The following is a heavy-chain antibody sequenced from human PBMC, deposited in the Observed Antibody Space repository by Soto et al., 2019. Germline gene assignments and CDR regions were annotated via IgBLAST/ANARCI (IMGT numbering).Heavy chain of an antibody. CDR2: IFDSGTT. D-gene: IGHD7-27*01. J-gene: IGHJ4*02. V-gene: IGHV4-30-4*01. CDR3: ARGPSGDKVHY. Sequence: QVQLQESGPGLVKPSQTLSLTCTVSGGSIARDYSYSSWIRQPPGEGLEWIGHIFDSGTTYTNPSLRSQVALSLDTSKNHFSLTLSSMPAADTAFYYCARGPSGDKVHYWGQGALATVSS. CDR1: GGSIARDYSY.